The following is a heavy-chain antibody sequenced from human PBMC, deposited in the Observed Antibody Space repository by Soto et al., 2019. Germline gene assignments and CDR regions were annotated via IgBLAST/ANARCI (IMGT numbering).Heavy chain of an antibody. CDR3: TTERDESSGYAPNY. D-gene: IGHD3-22*01. V-gene: IGHV3-15*07. J-gene: IGHJ4*02. Sequence: EVQLVESGGGLVKSGGSLRLSCAASGFTFNNAWMNWVRQAPGKGLEWGGRIKSRTDGGTTDYAAPVKDRFTISRDDSKNTLYLQRNSLKTEDTAMYYCTTERDESSGYAPNYWGQGTLVTVSS. CDR2: IKSRTDGGTT. CDR1: GFTFNNAW.